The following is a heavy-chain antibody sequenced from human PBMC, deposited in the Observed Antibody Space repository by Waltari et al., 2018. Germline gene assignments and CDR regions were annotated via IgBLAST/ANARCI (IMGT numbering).Heavy chain of an antibody. Sequence: QVQLQESGPGLVKPSQTLSLTCTDSGASLSCGRYYWNWLRQPAGKGLEWIGYIFTSGTTNYNPSLKSRVTISVDTSKNQFSLKLSSVTAADTAVYYCARGVSLWVTTPGYWGQGTLVTVSS. CDR2: IFTSGTT. D-gene: IGHD4-17*01. CDR3: ARGVSLWVTTPGY. J-gene: IGHJ4*02. V-gene: IGHV4-61*09. CDR1: GASLSCGRYY.